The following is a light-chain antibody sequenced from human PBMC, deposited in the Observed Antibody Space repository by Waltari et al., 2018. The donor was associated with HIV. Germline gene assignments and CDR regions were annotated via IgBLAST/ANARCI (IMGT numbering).Light chain of an antibody. CDR2: KND. Sequence: QSVLTQPPSASGTPGQTVTISCSGSTPNIGRNYVYWFQQFPGTAPRLLIYKNDQRPSGVPDRFSGSKSGTSASLAISWLRSEDEADYYCAAWDNSLGAWLFGGGAKLTVL. V-gene: IGLV1-47*01. CDR3: AAWDNSLGAWL. J-gene: IGLJ3*02. CDR1: TPNIGRNY.